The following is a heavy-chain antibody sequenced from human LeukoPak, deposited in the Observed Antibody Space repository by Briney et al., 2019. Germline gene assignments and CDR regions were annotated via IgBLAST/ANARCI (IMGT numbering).Heavy chain of an antibody. CDR3: ARSNYYDSSGYYYDY. D-gene: IGHD3-22*01. Sequence: GGSLRLSCAASGFTVSSNYMSWVRQAPGKGLEWVSVIYSGGSTYYADSVKGRFTISRGNSKNTLYLQMNSLRAEDTAVYYCARSNYYDSSGYYYDYWGQGTLVTVSS. CDR2: IYSGGST. J-gene: IGHJ4*02. CDR1: GFTVSSNY. V-gene: IGHV3-53*01.